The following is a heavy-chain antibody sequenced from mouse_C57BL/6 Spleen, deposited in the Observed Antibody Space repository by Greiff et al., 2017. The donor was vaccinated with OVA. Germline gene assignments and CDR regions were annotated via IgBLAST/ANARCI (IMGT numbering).Heavy chain of an antibody. Sequence: VQLQQSGAELVRPGTSVKVSCKASGYAFTNYLIEWVKQRPGQGLEWIGVINPGSGGTNYNEKFKGKVTLTADKSSSTAYMQLSSLTSEDAAVYFCASGDENYFDYWGQGTTLTVSS. CDR2: INPGSGGT. V-gene: IGHV1-54*01. J-gene: IGHJ2*01. CDR3: ASGDENYFDY. D-gene: IGHD3-3*01. CDR1: GYAFTNYL.